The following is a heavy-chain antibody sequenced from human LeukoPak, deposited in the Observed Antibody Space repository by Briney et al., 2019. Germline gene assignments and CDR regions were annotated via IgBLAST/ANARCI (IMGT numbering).Heavy chain of an antibody. V-gene: IGHV4-39*01. D-gene: IGHD6-19*01. CDR3: ARGRSPGYSSGWYAVVPPAYYFDY. J-gene: IGHJ4*02. Sequence: SETLSLTCTVSGGSISSSSYYWGWIRQPPGKGLEWIGSIYYSGSTYYNPSLKSRVTISVDTSKDQFSLKLSSVTAADTAVYYCARGRSPGYSSGWYAVVPPAYYFDYWGQGTLVTVSS. CDR2: IYYSGST. CDR1: GGSISSSSYY.